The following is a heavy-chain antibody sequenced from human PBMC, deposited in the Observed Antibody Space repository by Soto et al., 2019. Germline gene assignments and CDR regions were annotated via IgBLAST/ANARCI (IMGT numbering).Heavy chain of an antibody. CDR3: ARRLRFRGFYGTDV. V-gene: IGHV4-31*03. CDR1: GGSISSGGYY. CDR2: IYYSGSI. D-gene: IGHD3-10*01. Sequence: QVQLQQSGPGLVKPSQTLSLTCTVSGGSISSGGYYWSWIRQHPGKVLEWIGYIYYSGSIYYNPSLKSRVTMSVDRSKCEFSVALGPVPAAETAVYYCARRLRFRGFYGTDVWGEAAKVTVSS. J-gene: IGHJ6*04.